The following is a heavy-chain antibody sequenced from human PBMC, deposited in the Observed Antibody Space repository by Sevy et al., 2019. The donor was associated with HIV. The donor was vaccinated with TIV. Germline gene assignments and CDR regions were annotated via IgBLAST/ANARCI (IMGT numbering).Heavy chain of an antibody. J-gene: IGHJ4*02. V-gene: IGHV3-30*02. D-gene: IGHD3-3*01. CDR1: GFTFSTYG. Sequence: GGSLRLSCAASGFTFSTYGMHWVRQAPGKGLEWVAFIRYDESEQYCADSMKGRCTISRDNSKGTLYLRLSSLRDEDTAVYYCAEDPRPSHRITTFGGVDYFEYWGQGTLVTVSS. CDR3: AEDPRPSHRITTFGGVDYFEY. CDR2: IRYDESEQ.